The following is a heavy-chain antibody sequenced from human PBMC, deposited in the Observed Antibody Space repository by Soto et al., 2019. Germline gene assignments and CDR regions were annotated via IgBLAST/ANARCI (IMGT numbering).Heavy chain of an antibody. J-gene: IGHJ1*01. CDR1: GFTFSSYG. Sequence: GGSLRLSCAASGFTFSSYGMHWVRQAPGKGLEWVAVISYDGSNKYYADSVKGRFTISRDNSKNTLYLQMNSLRAEDTAVYYCAKARVATINLFQHWGQGTLVTVSS. V-gene: IGHV3-30*18. CDR3: AKARVATINLFQH. D-gene: IGHD5-12*01. CDR2: ISYDGSNK.